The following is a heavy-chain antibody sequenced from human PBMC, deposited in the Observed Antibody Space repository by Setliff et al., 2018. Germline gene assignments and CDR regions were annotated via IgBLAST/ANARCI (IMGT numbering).Heavy chain of an antibody. D-gene: IGHD3-3*01. CDR1: GGSISSHY. CDR3: ARGIPAYDFWSGYYIGYYYYMDV. Sequence: SETLSLTCTVSGGSISSHYWSWIRQPPGKGLEWIGYIYYSGSSNYNPSLKSRVTISVDTSKNQFSLKLSSVTAADTAVYYCARGIPAYDFWSGYYIGYYYYMDVWGKGTTVTVSS. J-gene: IGHJ6*03. V-gene: IGHV4-59*11. CDR2: IYYSGSS.